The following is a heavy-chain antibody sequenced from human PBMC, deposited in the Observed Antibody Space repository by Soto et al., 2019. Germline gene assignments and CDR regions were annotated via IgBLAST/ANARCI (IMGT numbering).Heavy chain of an antibody. CDR3: ARLRSYYDSSGYRNYYGMDV. D-gene: IGHD3-22*01. CDR1: GGSFSGYY. CDR2: INHSGST. Sequence: SETLSLTCAVYGGSFSGYYWSWIRQPPGKGLEWIGEINHSGSTNYNPSLKSRVTISVDTSKNQFSLKLSSVTAADTAVYYCARLRSYYDSSGYRNYYGMDVWGQGTTVTVSS. J-gene: IGHJ6*02. V-gene: IGHV4-34*01.